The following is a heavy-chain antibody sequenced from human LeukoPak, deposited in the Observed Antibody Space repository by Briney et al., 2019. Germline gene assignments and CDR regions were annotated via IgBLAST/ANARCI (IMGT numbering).Heavy chain of an antibody. D-gene: IGHD3-9*01. V-gene: IGHV4-39*07. CDR3: ASLFSIFWALGHFDY. CDR2: IYYGGST. J-gene: IGHJ4*02. Sequence: NPSETLSLTCTVSGGSISSSSYYWGWIRQPPGKGLEWIGSIYYGGSTYYNPSLKSRVTISVDTSKNQFSLKLSSVTAADTAVYYCASLFSIFWALGHFDYWGQGTLVTVSS. CDR1: GGSISSSSYY.